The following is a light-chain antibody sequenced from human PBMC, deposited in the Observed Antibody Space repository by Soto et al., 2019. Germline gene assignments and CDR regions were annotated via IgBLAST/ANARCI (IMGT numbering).Light chain of an antibody. Sequence: QSALPQPASVSGSPGQSITISCTGTSSDVGGYNYVSWYRQQPGKAPKFMIYDVSNRPSGVSNRFSGSKSGNTASLTISGLQAEDEADYYCCSYTTSNTRQIVFGTGT. J-gene: IGLJ1*01. V-gene: IGLV2-14*01. CDR3: CSYTTSNTRQIV. CDR2: DVS. CDR1: SSDVGGYNY.